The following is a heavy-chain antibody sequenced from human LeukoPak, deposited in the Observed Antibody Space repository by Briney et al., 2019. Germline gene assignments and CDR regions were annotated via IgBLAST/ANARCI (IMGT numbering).Heavy chain of an antibody. D-gene: IGHD5-18*01. J-gene: IGHJ6*03. V-gene: IGHV4-59*01. CDR2: IYYSGST. CDR3: AREVEYSYGYSYYYMDV. Sequence: PSETLSLTCTVSGGSISSYYWSWIRQPPGKGLEWIGYIYYSGSTNYNPSLKSRVTISVDTSKNQFSLKLSSVTAADTAVYYCAREVEYSYGYSYYYMDVRGKGTTVTVSS. CDR1: GGSISSYY.